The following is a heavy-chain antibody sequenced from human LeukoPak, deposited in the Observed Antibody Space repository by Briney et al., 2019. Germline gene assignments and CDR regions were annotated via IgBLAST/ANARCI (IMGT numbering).Heavy chain of an antibody. J-gene: IGHJ5*02. V-gene: IGHV4-39*01. D-gene: IGHD1-14*01. CDR3: ARRPGNNWFDP. CDR2: IYYSGST. Sequence: SETLSLTCTVSGGSISSSSYYWGWIRQPPGKGLEWIGSIYYSGSTYYNPSLKSRVTISVDTSKNQFSLKLSSVTAADTAVYYRARRPGNNWFDPWGQGTLVTVSS. CDR1: GGSISSSSYY.